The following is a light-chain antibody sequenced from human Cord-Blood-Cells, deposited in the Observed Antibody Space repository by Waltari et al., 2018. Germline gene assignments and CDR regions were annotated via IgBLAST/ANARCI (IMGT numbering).Light chain of an antibody. CDR1: QSVSSN. CDR3: QQYNNWPT. J-gene: IGKJ3*01. CDR2: GAS. V-gene: IGKV3-15*01. Sequence: EIVMTQSPATLSVSPGERATLSCRASQSVSSNLAWYQQKPGQTPRLLIYGASTRATGIPARFSGSGSGTEFNLTISGLQSEDFAVYYGQQYNNWPTFGPGTKVDIK.